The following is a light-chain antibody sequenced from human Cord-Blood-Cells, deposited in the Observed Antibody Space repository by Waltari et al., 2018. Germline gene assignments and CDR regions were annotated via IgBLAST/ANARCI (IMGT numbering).Light chain of an antibody. CDR3: CSYAGSSTWV. J-gene: IGLJ3*02. Sequence: QSALTQPASVSGSPGQLITISCTGTSSDVGSYNLVSWYQQHPGKAPKLMIYEGSKRPSGVSNGVSGSKSGNTASLTISGLQAEDEADYYCCSYAGSSTWVFGGGTKLTVL. V-gene: IGLV2-23*01. CDR2: EGS. CDR1: SSDVGSYNL.